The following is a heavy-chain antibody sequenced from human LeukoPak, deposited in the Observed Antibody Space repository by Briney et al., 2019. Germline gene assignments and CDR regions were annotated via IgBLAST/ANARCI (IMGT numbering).Heavy chain of an antibody. V-gene: IGHV1-58*01. CDR3: AATSTMTTGGTYFGMDV. CDR1: GFTFGTSA. CDR2: IVVASGHT. Sequence: SVRVSCKASGFTFGTSAVQWVRQARGQRLEWIGWIVVASGHTNYAQRFHERVTITRDMSTSTAYMGLSSLRSEDTAVYYCAATSTMTTGGTYFGMDVWGQGTTVTVSS. D-gene: IGHD4-17*01. J-gene: IGHJ6*02.